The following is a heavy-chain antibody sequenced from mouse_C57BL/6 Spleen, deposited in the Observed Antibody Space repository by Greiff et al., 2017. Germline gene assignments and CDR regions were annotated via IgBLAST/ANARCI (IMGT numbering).Heavy chain of an antibody. V-gene: IGHV1-15*01. CDR3: TREGYY. J-gene: IGHJ1*03. CDR2: IDPETGGT. D-gene: IGHD1-1*01. CDR1: GYTFTDYE. Sequence: QVQLQQPGAELVRPGASVTLSCKASGYTFTDYEMHWVKQTPVHGLEWIGAIDPETGGTAYNQKFKGKAILTADKSSSTAYMGLRSLTSEDSAVYYCTREGYYGGTGTTVTVSS.